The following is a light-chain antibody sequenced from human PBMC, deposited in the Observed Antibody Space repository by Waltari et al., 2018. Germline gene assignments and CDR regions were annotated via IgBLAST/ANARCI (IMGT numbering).Light chain of an antibody. V-gene: IGKV1D-13*01. Sequence: AIQLTQSPSSLSASAGDRVTIPCRASQGISSALAWYQQKPGKAPVLPIYDASTLESGVPARFSGSGSGTDFTLTISSMQPEDFATYYCQQFNNYPLTFGGGTKVEIK. CDR3: QQFNNYPLT. CDR1: QGISSA. J-gene: IGKJ4*01. CDR2: DAS.